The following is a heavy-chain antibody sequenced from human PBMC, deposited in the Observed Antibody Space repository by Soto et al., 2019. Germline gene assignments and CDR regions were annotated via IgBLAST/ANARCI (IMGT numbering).Heavy chain of an antibody. D-gene: IGHD1-26*01. CDR1: RYSFTSYW. CDR3: ATFSESAEPDAFDI. Sequence: GESLKISCKGSRYSFTSYWIGWGRQMPGKGLEWMGIIYPGDSDTRYSPSFTGQVTISADKSISTAYLQWSSLKASDTAMYYCATFSESAEPDAFDIWGQGTMVTVSS. V-gene: IGHV5-51*01. J-gene: IGHJ3*02. CDR2: IYPGDSDT.